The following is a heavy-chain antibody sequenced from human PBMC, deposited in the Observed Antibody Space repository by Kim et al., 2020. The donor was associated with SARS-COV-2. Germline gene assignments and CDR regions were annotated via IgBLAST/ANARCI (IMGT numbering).Heavy chain of an antibody. Sequence: NSCNPSLQSRVTMSVDTSKNQFSLELSSVTAADTAVYYCARELLHNWYDPWGQGTLVTVSS. J-gene: IGHJ5*02. V-gene: IGHV4-4*07. CDR2: N. D-gene: IGHD2-15*01. CDR3: ARELLHNWYDP.